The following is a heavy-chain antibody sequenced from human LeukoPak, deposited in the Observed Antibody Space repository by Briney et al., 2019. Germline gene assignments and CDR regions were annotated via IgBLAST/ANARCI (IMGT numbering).Heavy chain of an antibody. CDR3: ARDRAGSGFDY. CDR2: IYTSGST. CDR1: GGSISSYY. D-gene: IGHD6-19*01. V-gene: IGHV4-4*07. J-gene: IGHJ4*02. Sequence: SETLSLTCPVSGGSISSYYWSWIRQPAGRGLEWIGRIYTSGSTNYNPSLKSRVTMSVDTSKNQFSLKLSSVTVADTAVYYCARDRAGSGFDYWGQGTLVTVSS.